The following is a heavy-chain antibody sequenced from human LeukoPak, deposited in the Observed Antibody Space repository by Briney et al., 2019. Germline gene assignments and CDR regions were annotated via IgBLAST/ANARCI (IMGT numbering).Heavy chain of an antibody. CDR2: INHSGST. Sequence: SETLSLTCAVYGGSFSGYYWSWIRQPPGKGLEWIGEINHSGSTNYNPSLKSRVTISVDTSKNQFSLKLSSVTAADTAVYYCARGNSGYDWRNGPGYYYYYYMDVWGKGTTVTVSS. D-gene: IGHD5-12*01. J-gene: IGHJ6*03. V-gene: IGHV4-34*01. CDR3: ARGNSGYDWRNGPGYYYYYYMDV. CDR1: GGSFSGYY.